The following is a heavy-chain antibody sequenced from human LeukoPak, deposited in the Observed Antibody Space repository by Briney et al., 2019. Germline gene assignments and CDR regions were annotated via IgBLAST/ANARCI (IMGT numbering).Heavy chain of an antibody. V-gene: IGHV3-23*01. CDR3: ARGGSSCFDS. Sequence: GGSLRLSCVASGFTFSSYAMSWVRQAPGKGLEWVSAISGSGGSTYYADSVKGRFTISRDNSKNTLYLQMNNLRDEDTAVYYCARGGSSCFDSWGQGTLVTVSS. CDR1: GFTFSSYA. D-gene: IGHD6-13*01. CDR2: ISGSGGST. J-gene: IGHJ4*02.